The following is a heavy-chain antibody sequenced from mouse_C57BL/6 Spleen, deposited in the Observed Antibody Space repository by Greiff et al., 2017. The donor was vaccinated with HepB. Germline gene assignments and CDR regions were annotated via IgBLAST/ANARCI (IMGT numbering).Heavy chain of an antibody. CDR3: ARHGYSYAMDY. CDR2: IDPSDSET. V-gene: IGHV1-52*01. Sequence: QVQLKQPGAELVRPGSSVKLSCKASGYTFTSYWMHWVKQRPIQGLEWIGNIDPSDSETHYNQKFKDKATLTVDKSSSTAYMQLSSLTSEDSAVYYCARHGYSYAMDYWGQGTSVTVSS. CDR1: GYTFTSYW. J-gene: IGHJ4*01. D-gene: IGHD2-3*01.